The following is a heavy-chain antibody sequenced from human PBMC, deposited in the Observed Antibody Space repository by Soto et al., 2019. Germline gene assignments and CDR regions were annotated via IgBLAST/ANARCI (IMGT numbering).Heavy chain of an antibody. J-gene: IGHJ4*02. CDR3: AREGAMTIFGVVTPPYYFDY. Sequence: SETLSLTCTVSGGSISSGDYYWSWIRQPPGKGLEWIGYIYYSGSTYYNPSLKSRVTISVDTSKNQFSLKLSSVTAADTAVYYCAREGAMTIFGVVTPPYYFDYWGQGTLVTVS. V-gene: IGHV4-30-4*01. D-gene: IGHD3-3*01. CDR2: IYYSGST. CDR1: GGSISSGDYY.